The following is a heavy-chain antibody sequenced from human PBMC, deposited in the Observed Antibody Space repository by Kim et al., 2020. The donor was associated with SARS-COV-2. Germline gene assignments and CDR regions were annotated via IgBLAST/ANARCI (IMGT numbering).Heavy chain of an antibody. Sequence: SETLSLTCTVSGGSISSYYWSWIRQPPGKGLEWIGYIYYSGSTNYNPSLKSRVTISVDTSKNQFSLKLSSVTAADTAVYYCARVKNPIAAADAFDIWGQGTMVTVSS. V-gene: IGHV4-59*01. J-gene: IGHJ3*02. D-gene: IGHD6-13*01. CDR1: GGSISSYY. CDR3: ARVKNPIAAADAFDI. CDR2: IYYSGST.